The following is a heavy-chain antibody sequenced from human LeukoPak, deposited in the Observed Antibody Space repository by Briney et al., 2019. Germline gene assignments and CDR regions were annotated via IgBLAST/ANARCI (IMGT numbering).Heavy chain of an antibody. CDR3: ARGPSYYYGSGRYDD. CDR2: IKQDGSEK. V-gene: IGHV3-7*01. CDR1: GLTLSGYW. D-gene: IGHD3-10*01. J-gene: IGHJ4*02. Sequence: GGSLRLSCAASGLTLSGYWMSWVRQAPGKGLEWVANIKQDGSEKYYVDSVRGRFTISRDNAKNSLYLQMNSLRAEDTAVYYCARGPSYYYGSGRYDDWGQGTLVTVSS.